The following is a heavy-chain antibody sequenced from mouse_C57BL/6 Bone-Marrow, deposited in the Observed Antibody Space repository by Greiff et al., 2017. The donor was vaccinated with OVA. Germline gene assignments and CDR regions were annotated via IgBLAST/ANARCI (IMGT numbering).Heavy chain of an antibody. CDR1: GYTFTDYN. CDR3: ARGLRDWYFDV. Sequence: EVQLQESGPELVKPGASVKMSCKASGYTFTDYNMHWVKQSHGKSLEWIGYINPNNGGTSYNQKFKGKATLTVNKSSSTAYMELRSLTSEDSAVYYCARGLRDWYFDVWGTGTTVTVSS. V-gene: IGHV1-22*01. J-gene: IGHJ1*03. D-gene: IGHD1-1*01. CDR2: INPNNGGT.